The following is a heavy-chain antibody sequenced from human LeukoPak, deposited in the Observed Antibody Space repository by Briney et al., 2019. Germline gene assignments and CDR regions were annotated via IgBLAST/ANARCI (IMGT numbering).Heavy chain of an antibody. CDR1: GGSISSGGYS. V-gene: IGHV4-30-2*01. CDR2: IYHSGST. J-gene: IGHJ4*02. D-gene: IGHD3-9*01. Sequence: SETLSLTCAVSGGSISSGGYSWSWIRQPPGKGLEWIGYIYHSGSTYYNPSLKSRVTISVDRSKNQFSLKLSSVTAADTAVYYCASGVLTGYYRKGYFDYWGQGTLVTVSS. CDR3: ASGVLTGYYRKGYFDY.